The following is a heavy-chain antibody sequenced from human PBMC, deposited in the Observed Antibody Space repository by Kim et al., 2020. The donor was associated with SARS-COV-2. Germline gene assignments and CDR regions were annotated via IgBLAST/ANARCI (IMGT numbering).Heavy chain of an antibody. J-gene: IGHJ4*02. Sequence: KNSQKFQGRVTMTRDTSASTAYMELSSLRSEDTAVYYCARTRGAAAGALDYWGQGTLVTVSS. CDR3: ARTRGAAAGALDY. D-gene: IGHD6-13*01. V-gene: IGHV1-3*01.